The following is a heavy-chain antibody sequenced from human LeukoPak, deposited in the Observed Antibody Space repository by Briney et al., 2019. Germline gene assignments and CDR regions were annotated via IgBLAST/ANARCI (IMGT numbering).Heavy chain of an antibody. CDR2: IYSGGST. J-gene: IGHJ4*02. CDR3: TRGTYDILTGYYKGFDY. D-gene: IGHD3-9*01. Sequence: GGSLRLSCAASGFTVSSNYMSWVRQAPGKGLEWVLVIYSGGSTYYADSVKGRFTISRDNSKNTLYLQMNSLRAEDTAVYYCTRGTYDILTGYYKGFDYWGQGTLVTVSS. CDR1: GFTVSSNY. V-gene: IGHV3-53*01.